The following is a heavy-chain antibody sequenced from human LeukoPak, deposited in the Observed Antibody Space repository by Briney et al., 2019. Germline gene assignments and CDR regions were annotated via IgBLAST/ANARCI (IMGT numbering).Heavy chain of an antibody. CDR2: ISSDGSIT. V-gene: IGHV3-74*01. J-gene: IGHJ3*02. D-gene: IGHD4-11*01. CDR3: ARDPYKNKDYTNYGAFDI. Sequence: GGSLRLSCAASGFTFSTYWMHWVRQAPGKGLVWVSRISSDGSITGYADSVKGRFTISRDNAKRSLYLEMASLRVEDTAVFYCARDPYKNKDYTNYGAFDIWGQGTMVTVSS. CDR1: GFTFSTYW.